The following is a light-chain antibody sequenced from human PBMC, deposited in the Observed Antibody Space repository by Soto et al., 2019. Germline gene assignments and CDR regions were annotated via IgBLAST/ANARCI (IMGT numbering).Light chain of an antibody. Sequence: QSALTQPASVSGSPGQSITISCTGTSSDVGGYNYVSWYQQHPGKAPKLMIYDVSNRLSGVSNRFSGSKSGNTAYLTISGLQAEDEADYYCSSYTSSSTQVFGTGTKLTFL. V-gene: IGLV2-14*01. CDR1: SSDVGGYNY. CDR3: SSYTSSSTQV. J-gene: IGLJ1*01. CDR2: DVS.